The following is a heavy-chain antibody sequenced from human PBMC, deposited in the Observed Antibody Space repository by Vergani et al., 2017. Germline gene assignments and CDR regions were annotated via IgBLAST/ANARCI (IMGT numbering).Heavy chain of an antibody. D-gene: IGHD5-18*01. J-gene: IGHJ5*02. CDR1: GGSIGSHY. V-gene: IGHV4-59*11. Sequence: QVQLQESGPGLVKPSETLSLTCIVSGGSIGSHYWSWIRQPPGKGPEWIGYIYYSGSTNYNPSLKSRVTISEDTSKNQFFLKLSSVTAADTAVYYCARASVDTGGFDPWGQGTLVTVSS. CDR2: IYYSGST. CDR3: ARASVDTGGFDP.